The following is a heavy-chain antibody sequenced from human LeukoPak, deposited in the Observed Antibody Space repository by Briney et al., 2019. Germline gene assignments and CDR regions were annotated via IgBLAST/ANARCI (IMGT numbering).Heavy chain of an antibody. J-gene: IGHJ4*02. D-gene: IGHD1-26*01. CDR3: ARGTVGAGYFDY. CDR1: GFTFSSYE. V-gene: IGHV3-48*03. Sequence: GGSLRLSCAASGFTFSSYEMKWVRQAPGKGLEWVSYISSSGTSIYYADSVKGRFTISRDNSKNTLYLQMNSLRAEDTAVYYCARGTVGAGYFDYWGQGTLVTVSS. CDR2: ISSSGTSI.